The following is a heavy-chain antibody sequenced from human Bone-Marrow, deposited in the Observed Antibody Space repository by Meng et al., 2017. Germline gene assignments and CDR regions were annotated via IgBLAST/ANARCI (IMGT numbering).Heavy chain of an antibody. J-gene: IGHJ5*02. CDR1: GGSISSSSYY. CDR2: IYYSGT. CDR3: ARGGASSKWFDP. V-gene: IGHV4-39*07. Sequence: QLQLQESGPGLVKPSETLSLTCTVSGGSISSSSYYWGWIRQPPGKGLEWIGSIYYSGTNYSPSLRSRVSISLDPSKNQFSLNLTSVTAADTAVYYCARGGASSKWFDPWGQGTLVTVSS. D-gene: IGHD2/OR15-2a*01.